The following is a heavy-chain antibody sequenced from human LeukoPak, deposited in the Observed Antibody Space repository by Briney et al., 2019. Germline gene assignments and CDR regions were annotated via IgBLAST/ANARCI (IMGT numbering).Heavy chain of an antibody. CDR1: GGSFSGYY. D-gene: IGHD2-2*01. J-gene: IGHJ4*02. CDR2: IYYSGST. Sequence: SETLSLTCAVYGGSFSGYYWSWIRQPPGKGLEWIGYIYYSGSTYYYPSLKSRVTISVDTSKNQFSLKLSSVTAADTAVYYCARVGCRYCSSTSQVSFDYWGQGTLVTVSS. V-gene: IGHV4-30-4*01. CDR3: ARVGCRYCSSTSQVSFDY.